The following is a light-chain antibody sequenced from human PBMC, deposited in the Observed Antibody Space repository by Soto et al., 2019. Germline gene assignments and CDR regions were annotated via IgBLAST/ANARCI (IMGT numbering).Light chain of an antibody. J-gene: IGLJ3*02. V-gene: IGLV2-14*01. CDR1: SSDVGAHNY. Sequence: QAVLTQPASVSGSPGQSITISCTGTSSDVGAHNYVSWYQQHPGKAPKLMIFEVTNRPSGVSNRFSGSQSGNSASLTISGLQAEDEADYYCSSYTTTTSWVFGGGTKLTVL. CDR2: EVT. CDR3: SSYTTTTSWV.